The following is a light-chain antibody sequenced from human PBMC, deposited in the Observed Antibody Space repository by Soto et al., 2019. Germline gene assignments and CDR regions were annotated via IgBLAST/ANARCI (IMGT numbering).Light chain of an antibody. CDR3: QSYDSSLSGYV. CDR1: SSNIGAGYD. CDR2: GNS. Sequence: QSVLTQPPSVSGAPCQRVTISCTGSSSNIGAGYDVHWYQQLPGTAPKLLIYGNSNRPSGVPDRFSGSKSGTSASLAITGLQAEDEADYYCQSYDSSLSGYVFGAGTQLTVL. J-gene: IGLJ1*01. V-gene: IGLV1-40*01.